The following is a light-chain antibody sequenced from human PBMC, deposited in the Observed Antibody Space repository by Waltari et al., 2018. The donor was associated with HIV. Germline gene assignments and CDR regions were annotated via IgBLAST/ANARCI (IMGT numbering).Light chain of an antibody. V-gene: IGLV3-1*01. CDR2: QDN. Sequence: SSELIQPPSMSVSPGQTASITCSGDKLGNKYASWYQQKPGQSPVLVMYQDNKRPSDIPVRFSGSNSGDTATLTISGTQAWDEADYYCRAGDTSGVVFGGGTKLTVL. CDR1: KLGNKY. CDR3: RAGDTSGVV. J-gene: IGLJ2*01.